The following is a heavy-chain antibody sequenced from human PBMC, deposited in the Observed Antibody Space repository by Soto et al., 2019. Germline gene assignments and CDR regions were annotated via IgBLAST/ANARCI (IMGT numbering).Heavy chain of an antibody. CDR1: GDSVSSVGFH. D-gene: IGHD3-22*01. V-gene: IGHV4-30-4*01. CDR3: ARGGEYYYDSSGYHDAFDI. J-gene: IGHJ3*02. Sequence: SETLSLTCTVSGDSVSSVGFHWAWLRRPPGKGLEWIGYIYNGGSTYYRPSLESRMHMSLDATRNHYSLRLTSVTAADTAVYYCARGGEYYYDSSGYHDAFDIWGQGTMVTVSS. CDR2: IYNGGST.